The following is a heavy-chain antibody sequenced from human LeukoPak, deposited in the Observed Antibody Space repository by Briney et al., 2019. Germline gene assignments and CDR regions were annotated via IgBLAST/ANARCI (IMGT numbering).Heavy chain of an antibody. Sequence: GGSLRLACAASGFSVRGSFMSWVRQAPGKGLEWVSLTSNTENSFYADSVKGRFTLSRDISNNTLYLHMQSLRGEDTAVYFCARAIGVVDCGTQTCYPYHFDKWGRGTLVTVSS. CDR1: GFSVRGSF. CDR2: TSNTENS. V-gene: IGHV3-66*01. CDR3: ARAIGVVDCGTQTCYPYHFDK. J-gene: IGHJ4*02. D-gene: IGHD2-21*01.